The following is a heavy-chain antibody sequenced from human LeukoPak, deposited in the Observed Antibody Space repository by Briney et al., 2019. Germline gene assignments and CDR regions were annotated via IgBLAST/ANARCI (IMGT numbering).Heavy chain of an antibody. CDR1: GGTFTSYA. Sequence: SVKVSCKASGGTFTSYAISWVGPAPGQGLAWMGRVIHVLDTADYAQKFQGRVTITADTSTGTGYMELSRLRSEDTAVYYCARDPQAGYSLGYWGQGTLVTVSS. V-gene: IGHV1-69*04. J-gene: IGHJ4*02. CDR2: VIHVLDTA. CDR3: ARDPQAGYSLGY. D-gene: IGHD5-18*01.